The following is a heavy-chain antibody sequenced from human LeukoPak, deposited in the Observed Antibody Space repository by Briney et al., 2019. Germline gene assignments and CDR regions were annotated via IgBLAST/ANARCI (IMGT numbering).Heavy chain of an antibody. J-gene: IGHJ6*03. CDR2: IRQDGSEK. D-gene: IGHD3-3*01. CDR3: ARDRDDFWSLAYYYYMDV. V-gene: IGHV3-7*01. Sequence: GGSLRLSCAASGFTFSSYWMSWVRQAPGKGLEWVANIRQDGSEKYYVDSVKGRFTISRDNAKNSLYLQMNSLRAEDTAVYYCARDRDDFWSLAYYYYMDVWGKGTTVTVS. CDR1: GFTFSSYW.